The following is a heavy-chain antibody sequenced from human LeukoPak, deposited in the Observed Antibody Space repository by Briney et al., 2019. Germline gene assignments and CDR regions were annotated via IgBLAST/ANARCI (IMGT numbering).Heavy chain of an antibody. V-gene: IGHV5-51*01. Sequence: GESPKISCKGSGYIFTSYWIGRVRQTPGKGLEGMGIIYPGDSHTRYTPPFQRQVTISADKSISTAYLQWSSLKASDTAVYYCARHGREYSSSWYSDDYWGQGTLVTVSS. J-gene: IGHJ4*02. CDR3: ARHGREYSSSWYSDDY. D-gene: IGHD6-13*01. CDR2: IYPGDSHT. CDR1: GYIFTSYW.